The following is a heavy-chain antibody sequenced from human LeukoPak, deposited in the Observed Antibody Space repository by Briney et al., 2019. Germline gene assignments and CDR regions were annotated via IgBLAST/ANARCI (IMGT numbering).Heavy chain of an antibody. J-gene: IGHJ4*02. CDR2: TTDSGDST. V-gene: IGHV3-23*01. D-gene: IGHD5-24*01. CDR1: GFSFSTYA. CDR3: AKDRV. Sequence: GGSLRLSCAASGFSFSTYAMTWLRQAPGRGLEWVSTTTDSGDSTHYADAVKGRFTMSRDNSKKALYLQLNSLRAEDTAVYYCAKDRVWGQGTLVTVSS.